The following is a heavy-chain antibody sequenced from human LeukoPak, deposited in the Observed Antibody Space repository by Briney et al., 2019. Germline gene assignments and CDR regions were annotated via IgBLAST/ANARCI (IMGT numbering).Heavy chain of an antibody. V-gene: IGHV4-31*02. CDR2: IYYSGST. D-gene: IGHD6-13*01. CDR1: GGSISSGGYY. J-gene: IGHJ5*02. Sequence: SETLSLTCTVSGGSISSGGYYWSWIRQHPGKGLEWIGYIYYSGSTYYNPSLKSRVTISVDTSKNQFSLKLSSVTAADTAVYYCAREGVAAAGRRWFDPWGQGTLVTVSS. CDR3: AREGVAAAGRRWFDP.